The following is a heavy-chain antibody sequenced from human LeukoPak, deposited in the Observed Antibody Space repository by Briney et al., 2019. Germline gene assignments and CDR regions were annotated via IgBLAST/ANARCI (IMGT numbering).Heavy chain of an antibody. J-gene: IGHJ4*02. D-gene: IGHD3-22*01. Sequence: GGSLRLSCAASGFTFSSYGMHWVRQAPGKGLEWVSSISSSSSYIYYADSVKGRFTISRDNAKNSLYLQMNSLRAEDTAVYYCARGGPENYYDSSGYYPNDYWGQGTLVTVSS. CDR3: ARGGPENYYDSSGYYPNDY. CDR1: GFTFSSYG. CDR2: ISSSSSYI. V-gene: IGHV3-21*01.